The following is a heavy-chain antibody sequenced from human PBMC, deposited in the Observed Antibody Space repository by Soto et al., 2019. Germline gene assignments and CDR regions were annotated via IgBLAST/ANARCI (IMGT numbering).Heavy chain of an antibody. V-gene: IGHV4-31*03. CDR2: IYYSGST. CDR3: ARDFGAVVPAAMGTRANYYYYYGMDV. D-gene: IGHD2-2*01. Sequence: SETLSLTCTVSGGYISSGGYYWSWIRQHPGKGLEWIGYIYYSGSTYYNPSLKSRVTISVDTSKNQFSLKLSSVTAADTAVYYCARDFGAVVPAAMGTRANYYYYYGMDVWGQGTTVTVSS. J-gene: IGHJ6*02. CDR1: GGYISSGGYY.